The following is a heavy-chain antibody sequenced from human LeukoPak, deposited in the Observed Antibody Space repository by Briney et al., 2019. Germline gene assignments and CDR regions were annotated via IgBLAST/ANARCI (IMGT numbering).Heavy chain of an antibody. V-gene: IGHV4-38-2*02. D-gene: IGHD1-26*01. Sequence: ASETLSLTCTVSGYSISSGYYWGWIRQPPGKGLEWIGSVYHSGSTYYNPSLSSRVTISVDTSKNQFSLKLSSVTAADTAVYYCARVPYSGTYYVDSWGQGTLVTVSS. CDR3: ARVPYSGTYYVDS. CDR1: GYSISSGYY. CDR2: VYHSGST. J-gene: IGHJ4*02.